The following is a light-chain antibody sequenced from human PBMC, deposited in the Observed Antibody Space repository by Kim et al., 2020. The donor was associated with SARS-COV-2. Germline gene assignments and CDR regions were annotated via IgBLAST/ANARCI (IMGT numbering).Light chain of an antibody. CDR1: SSDVGRYNH. CDR3: SSYTSSRTYV. J-gene: IGLJ1*01. Sequence: QSALTQSASVSGSPGQSITFSCTGTSSDVGRYNHVSWYQQYPGKAPKLIIYDVVKRPSGVSDRFFGSKSGNTASLTISGLRAEDEADYYCSSYTSSRTYVFGTGTKVTVL. V-gene: IGLV2-14*01. CDR2: DVV.